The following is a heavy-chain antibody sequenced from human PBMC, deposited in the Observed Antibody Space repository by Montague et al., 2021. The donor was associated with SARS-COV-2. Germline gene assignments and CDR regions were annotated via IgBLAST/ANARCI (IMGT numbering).Heavy chain of an antibody. D-gene: IGHD2-15*01. Sequence: SETLSLTCTVSGGSISSHYWSWIRQPPGKGLEWIGYIYYSRSTNYNPSLKSRVTISLDTSKNQFSLKLNSVTAADTAVYYCARGSYCPDAFDIWGQGTMVTVSS. CDR2: IYYSRST. CDR1: GGSISSHY. CDR3: ARGSYCPDAFDI. J-gene: IGHJ3*02. V-gene: IGHV4-59*11.